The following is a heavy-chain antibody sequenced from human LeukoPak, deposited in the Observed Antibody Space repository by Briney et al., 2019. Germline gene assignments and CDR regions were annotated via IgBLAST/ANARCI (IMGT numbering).Heavy chain of an antibody. Sequence: GASVKVSCKASGGTFSSYAISWVRQAPGQGLEWMGGIIPIFGTANYAQKFQGRVTITTDESTSTAYMELSSLRSEDTAVYYCARDIGMSDYPREIYYYYMDVWGKGTTVTVSS. CDR1: GGTFSSYA. CDR3: ARDIGMSDYPREIYYYYMDV. CDR2: IIPIFGTA. D-gene: IGHD4-11*01. J-gene: IGHJ6*03. V-gene: IGHV1-69*05.